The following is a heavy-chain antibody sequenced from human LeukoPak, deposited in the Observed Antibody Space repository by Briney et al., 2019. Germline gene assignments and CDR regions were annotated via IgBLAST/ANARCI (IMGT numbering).Heavy chain of an antibody. CDR1: VGSISTYY. J-gene: IGHJ4*02. CDR2: IYYSGST. CDR3: ARRAGTTFDY. Sequence: PSETLSLTCTVSVGSISTYYWNWIRQPPGKGLEWIGYIYYSGSTKYNPSLTSRVSVSIDTSKNQFSLKLTSVTAADTAVYYCARRAGTTFDYWGQGILVPVSS. D-gene: IGHD3-10*01. V-gene: IGHV4-59*08.